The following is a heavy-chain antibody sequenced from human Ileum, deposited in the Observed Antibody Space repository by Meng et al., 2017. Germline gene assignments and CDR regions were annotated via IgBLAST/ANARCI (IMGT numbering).Heavy chain of an antibody. CDR1: GFTFSSYE. CDR2: ISTSGTTI. Sequence: GGSLRLSCAASGFTFSSYEMNWVRQAPGKGLEWASYISTSGTTIDYADSVKGRFTISRDNAQNSLFLQMNSLRAEDTAVYFCARDKGSGSSDEESGFDYWSQGTMVTVS. CDR3: ARDKGSGSSDEESGFDY. D-gene: IGHD6-19*01. J-gene: IGHJ4*02. V-gene: IGHV3-48*03.